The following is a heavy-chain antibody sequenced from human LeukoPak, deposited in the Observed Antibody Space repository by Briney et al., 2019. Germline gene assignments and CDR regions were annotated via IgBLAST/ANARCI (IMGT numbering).Heavy chain of an antibody. Sequence: GASVKVSCKASGGTFSSYAISWVRQAPGQGLEWMGRTNPNSGGTNYAQKFQGRVTMTRDTSISTAYMELSRLRSDDTAVYYCARAGGGSGSYYNDWGQGTLVTVSS. D-gene: IGHD3-10*01. CDR1: GGTFSSYA. V-gene: IGHV1-2*06. J-gene: IGHJ4*02. CDR2: TNPNSGGT. CDR3: ARAGGGSGSYYND.